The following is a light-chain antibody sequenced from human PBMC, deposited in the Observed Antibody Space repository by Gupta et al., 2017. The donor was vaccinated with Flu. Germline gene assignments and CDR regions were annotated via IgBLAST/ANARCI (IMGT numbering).Light chain of an antibody. Sequence: QSALTQPASVSGSPGQSITISCIGTSSDIGGYNYVSWYQQHPGKAPKLMIFGVSNRPSGGFNPFLWSQAWQHGLPDISGLQAEDEADYYCSSYSRAARYVFATGTKVTV. CDR3: SSYSRAARYV. J-gene: IGLJ1*01. V-gene: IGLV2-14*01. CDR1: SSDIGGYNY. CDR2: GVS.